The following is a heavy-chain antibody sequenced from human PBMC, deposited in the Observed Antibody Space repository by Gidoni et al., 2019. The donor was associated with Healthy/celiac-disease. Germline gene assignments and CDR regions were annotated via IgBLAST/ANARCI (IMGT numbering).Heavy chain of an antibody. CDR2: INTNSGGT. CDR1: GYTFTGYS. Sequence: QLQLVQSGAEVKKPGASVKVSCKASGYTFTGYSMHWVQQAPGQGLEWMGWINTNSGGTNYEQKYQGKVTMTRDTSSSTAYMELSRLRSDDTAVYYCASGVVVPAATTYCYYYMDVWGKGTTVTVSS. J-gene: IGHJ6*03. CDR3: ASGVVVPAATTYCYYYMDV. D-gene: IGHD2-2*01. V-gene: IGHV1-2*02.